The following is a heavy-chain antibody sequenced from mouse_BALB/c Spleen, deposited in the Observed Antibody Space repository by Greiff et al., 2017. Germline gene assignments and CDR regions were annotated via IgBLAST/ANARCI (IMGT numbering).Heavy chain of an antibody. V-gene: IGHV5-9-3*01. CDR2: ISSGGSYT. D-gene: IGHD2-4*01. CDR3: ARRGYDYDVYAMDY. J-gene: IGHJ4*01. Sequence: VQLKQSGGGLVKPGGSLKLSCAASGFTFSSYAMSWVRQTPEKRLEWVATISSGGSYTYYPDSVKGRFTISRDNAKNTLYLQMSSLRSEDTAMYYCARRGYDYDVYAMDYWGQGTSVTVSS. CDR1: GFTFSSYA.